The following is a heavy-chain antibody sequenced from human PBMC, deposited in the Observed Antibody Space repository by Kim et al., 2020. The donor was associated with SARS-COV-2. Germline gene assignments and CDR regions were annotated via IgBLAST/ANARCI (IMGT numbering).Heavy chain of an antibody. V-gene: IGHV3-30-3*01. J-gene: IGHJ4*02. CDR1: GFTFSSYA. D-gene: IGHD5-18*01. Sequence: GGSLRLSCAASGFTFSSYAMHWVRQAPGKGLEWVAVISYDGSSKYYADSVKGRFTISRDNSKNTLYLQMNSLRAEDTAVYYCARDPHVDTAMFDYWGQGTLVTVSS. CDR2: ISYDGSSK. CDR3: ARDPHVDTAMFDY.